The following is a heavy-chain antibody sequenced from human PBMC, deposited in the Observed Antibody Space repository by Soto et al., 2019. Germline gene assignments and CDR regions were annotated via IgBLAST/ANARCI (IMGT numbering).Heavy chain of an antibody. V-gene: IGHV3-30*18. CDR1: GFTFSSYG. Sequence: GGSLRLSCAASGFTFSSYGMHWVRQAPGKGLEWVAVISYDGSNKYYADSVKGRFTISRDNSKNTLYLQMNSLRAEDTAVYYCEKVGGSGSYADFDYWGQGTLVTVSS. CDR3: EKVGGSGSYADFDY. D-gene: IGHD3-10*01. J-gene: IGHJ4*02. CDR2: ISYDGSNK.